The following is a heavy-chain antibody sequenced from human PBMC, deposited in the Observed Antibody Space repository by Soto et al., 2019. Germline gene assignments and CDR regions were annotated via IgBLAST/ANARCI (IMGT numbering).Heavy chain of an antibody. CDR3: AKTRCIGGTCYQPDAFDV. CDR1: GFTVSDHY. D-gene: IGHD2-15*01. V-gene: IGHV3-53*01. Sequence: QPGGSLRLSCAVSGFTVSDHYMTWVRQAPGKGLEWVSVTYSGGKTYYADSVRGRFTVFRDESKNTLSLEIRKSTADDTAVYFCAKTRCIGGTCYQPDAFDVWGQGTTVTVSS. CDR2: TYSGGKT. J-gene: IGHJ3*01.